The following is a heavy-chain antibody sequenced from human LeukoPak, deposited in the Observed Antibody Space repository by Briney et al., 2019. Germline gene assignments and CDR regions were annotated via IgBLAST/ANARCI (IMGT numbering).Heavy chain of an antibody. D-gene: IGHD3-22*01. CDR3: ATRNYYDSSGYYFDY. J-gene: IGHJ4*02. V-gene: IGHV3-7*01. CDR2: IKQDGSEK. CDR1: GFTFSSYW. Sequence: GGSLRLSCAASGFTFSSYWMSWVRQAPGKGLEWVANIKQDGSEKYYVDSVKGRFTISRDNAKNSLYLQMNSLRAEDTAVYYCATRNYYDSSGYYFDYWGQGTLVTVSS.